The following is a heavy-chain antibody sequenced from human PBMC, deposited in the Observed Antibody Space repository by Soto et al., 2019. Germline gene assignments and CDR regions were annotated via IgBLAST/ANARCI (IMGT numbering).Heavy chain of an antibody. V-gene: IGHV3-30*18. CDR1: GFSFSDSG. Sequence: QVHLVESGGGVVQPGMSLRLSCVASGFSFSDSGMHWVRQAPGKGLEWVAAISYDGSNTYYADSVNDRFTISRDNSKNTRYLQMNSLRAEDRPVYYCAKSVRYWLGSCCSPEAFDVWGQGTVGSISS. CDR3: AKSVRYWLGSCCSPEAFDV. D-gene: IGHD2-15*01. J-gene: IGHJ3*01. CDR2: ISYDGSNT.